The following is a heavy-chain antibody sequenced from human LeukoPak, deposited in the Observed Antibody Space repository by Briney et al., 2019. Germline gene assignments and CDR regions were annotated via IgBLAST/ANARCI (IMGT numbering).Heavy chain of an antibody. V-gene: IGHV4-59*12. CDR2: IYYSGYT. CDR1: GGSISSYY. CDR3: ARATMVRGTYYMDV. J-gene: IGHJ6*03. D-gene: IGHD3-10*01. Sequence: SETLSLTCTVSGGSISSYYWSWIRQPPGKGLEWIGYIYYSGYTNYNPSLKSRVTISVDTSKNQFSLKMRSVTAADTAVYYCARATMVRGTYYMDVWGKGTTVTISS.